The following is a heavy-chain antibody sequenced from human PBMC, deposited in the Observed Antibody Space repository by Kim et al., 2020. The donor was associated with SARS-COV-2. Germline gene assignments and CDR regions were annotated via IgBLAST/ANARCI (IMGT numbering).Heavy chain of an antibody. V-gene: IGHV3-9*01. CDR1: GFTFDDYA. CDR2: ISWNSGSI. CDR3: AKDISYYGSGSYYDYYYGMDV. D-gene: IGHD3-10*01. J-gene: IGHJ6*02. Sequence: GGSLRLSCAASGFTFDDYAMHWVRQAPGKGLEWVSGISWNSGSIGYADSVKGRFTISRDNAKNSLYLQMNSLRAEDTALYYCAKDISYYGSGSYYDYYYGMDVWGQGTPVTVSS.